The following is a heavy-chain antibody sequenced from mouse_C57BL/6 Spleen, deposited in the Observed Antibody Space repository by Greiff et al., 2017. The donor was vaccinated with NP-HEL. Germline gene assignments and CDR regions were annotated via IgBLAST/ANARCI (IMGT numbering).Heavy chain of an antibody. J-gene: IGHJ3*01. V-gene: IGHV1-15*01. CDR3: TRDCAPAWFAY. CDR1: GYTFTDYE. Sequence: QVQLQQSGAELVRPGASVTLSCKASGYTFTDYEMHWVKQTPVPGLEWIGAIDPETGGTAYNQKFKGKAILTADKSSSTAYMELRSLTSEDSAVYYCTRDCAPAWFAYGGQGTLVTVSA. CDR2: IDPETGGT.